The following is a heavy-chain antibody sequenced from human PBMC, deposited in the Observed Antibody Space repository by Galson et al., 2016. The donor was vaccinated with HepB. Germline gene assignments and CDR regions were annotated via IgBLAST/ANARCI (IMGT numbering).Heavy chain of an antibody. CDR1: GYRFSNYW. V-gene: IGHV5-51*01. J-gene: IGHJ6*02. CDR2: IFPADSDV. Sequence: QSGAEVKKPGESLRISCKGSGYRFSNYWISWVRQMPGKGPEWMGIIFPADSDVRYSPSFQGQVTMSVDKSTRTAYLKWSSLKASDTATYYFARRLNSDLHFGMDVWGQGTTVTVSS. CDR3: ARRLNSDLHFGMDV. D-gene: IGHD2-21*02.